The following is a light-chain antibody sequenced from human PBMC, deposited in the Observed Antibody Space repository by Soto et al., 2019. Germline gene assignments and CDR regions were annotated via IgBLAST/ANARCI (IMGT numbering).Light chain of an antibody. Sequence: QSALTQSASVSGSPGQSITISCTGTSSDVGGYNYVSWYQQHPGKAPKLIIYDVSNRPSGVSTRFSGSKSGNTASLTISGLQAEDEAASSCSSYTSTNYWVFGGGTKLTVL. J-gene: IGLJ3*02. CDR2: DVS. CDR1: SSDVGGYNY. V-gene: IGLV2-14*01. CDR3: SSYTSTNYWV.